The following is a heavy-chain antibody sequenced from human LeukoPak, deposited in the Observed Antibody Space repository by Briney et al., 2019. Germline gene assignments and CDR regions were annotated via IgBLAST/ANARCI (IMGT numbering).Heavy chain of an antibody. Sequence: GGSLRLACAVYGLTFSSSWMDWVRQAPGKGLEWMASINPDGNKKYSADSVKGRFTISRDNAENSLYLQMNSLRVEDTAFYYCARDLAYSRLDYWGQGMLVTVSS. CDR3: ARDLAYSRLDY. CDR2: INPDGNKK. D-gene: IGHD5-18*01. V-gene: IGHV3-7*01. CDR1: GLTFSSSW. J-gene: IGHJ4*02.